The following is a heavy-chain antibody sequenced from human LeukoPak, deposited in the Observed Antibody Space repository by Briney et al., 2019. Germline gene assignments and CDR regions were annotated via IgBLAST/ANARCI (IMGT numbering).Heavy chain of an antibody. CDR2: IYYSGST. CDR3: GRRNLYGDYWFDP. Sequence: SETLSLTCTVSGGSISSSSYYWGWIRQPPGKGLEWIGSIYYSGSTYYNPSLKSRVTISVDTSKNQFSLKLSSVAAADTAVYFWGRRNLYGDYWFDPWGQGTLVTVSS. D-gene: IGHD4-17*01. CDR1: GGSISSSSYY. J-gene: IGHJ5*02. V-gene: IGHV4-39*07.